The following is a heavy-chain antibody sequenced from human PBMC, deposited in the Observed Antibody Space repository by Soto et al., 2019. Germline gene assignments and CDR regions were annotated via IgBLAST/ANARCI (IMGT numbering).Heavy chain of an antibody. CDR2: IYDSRSN. V-gene: IGHV4-4*07. D-gene: IGHD6-19*01. Sequence: DTMSLTCSLSCHSISRYYLLWVRQPARKGLEWNGLIYDSRSNNYNPCIESRGTMSVETSKNRFSLKLSSVTAADTAVYYCAKWTVGHSSGWYEGVWYGLWGQGTRGTVSS. CDR3: AKWTVGHSSGWYEGVWYGL. J-gene: IGHJ5*02. CDR1: CHSISRYY.